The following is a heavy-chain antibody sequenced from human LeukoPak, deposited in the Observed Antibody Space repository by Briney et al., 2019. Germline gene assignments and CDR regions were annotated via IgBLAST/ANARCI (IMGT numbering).Heavy chain of an antibody. D-gene: IGHD2/OR15-2a*01. J-gene: IGHJ4*02. CDR3: ASCLFEYYYFAQ. CDR1: GHSITNHNW. CDR2: IYHRGTT. Sequence: PSETLSLTCAVSGHSITNHNWWRWVRPSPGEGVEWIGEIYHRGTTNYSPSLKSRVTISEDKSKNQLSLELTSVAAADTAVYFCASCLFEYYYFAQWGRGTLVTVTS. V-gene: IGHV4-4*02.